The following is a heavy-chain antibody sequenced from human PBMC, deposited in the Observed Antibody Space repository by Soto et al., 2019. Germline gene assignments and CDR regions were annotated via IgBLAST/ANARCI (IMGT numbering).Heavy chain of an antibody. Sequence: LSLTCTVSGGSISSGDYYWSWIRQPPGKGLEWIGYIYYSGSTYYNPSLKSRVTISVDTSKNQFSLKLSSVTAADTAVYYCAREPVLRFLEWPYYYYYGMDVWGQGTTVTVSS. V-gene: IGHV4-30-4*01. J-gene: IGHJ6*02. CDR1: GGSISSGDYY. D-gene: IGHD3-3*01. CDR2: IYYSGST. CDR3: AREPVLRFLEWPYYYYYGMDV.